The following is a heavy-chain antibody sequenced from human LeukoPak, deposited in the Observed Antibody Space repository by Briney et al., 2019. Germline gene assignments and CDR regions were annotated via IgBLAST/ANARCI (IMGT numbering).Heavy chain of an antibody. CDR2: IKSKTDGGTT. Sequence: PGGSLRLSCAASGFTFSNAWMSWFRQAPGKGLEWVGRIKSKTDGGTTDYAAPVKGRFTISRDDSKNTLYLQMNSLKTEDTAVYYCTTDLSLRYFDWFSRDWFDPWGQGTLVTVSS. CDR3: TTDLSLRYFDWFSRDWFDP. D-gene: IGHD3-9*01. J-gene: IGHJ5*02. V-gene: IGHV3-15*01. CDR1: GFTFSNAW.